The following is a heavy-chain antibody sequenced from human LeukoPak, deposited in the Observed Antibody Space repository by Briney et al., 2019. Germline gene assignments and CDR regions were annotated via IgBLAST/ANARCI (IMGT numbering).Heavy chain of an antibody. V-gene: IGHV1-2*02. Sequence: ASVKVACKASGYTFTAYDIHWMRQSPRQGLEWLGWISPNSGDTNYAQKFQGRVTMTSDSSISTVFMDLSRLSSDDTAAYFCARVGYKYADFWGQGSQVTVSS. CDR2: ISPNSGDT. CDR1: GYTFTAYD. D-gene: IGHD5-18*01. CDR3: ARVGYKYADF. J-gene: IGHJ4*02.